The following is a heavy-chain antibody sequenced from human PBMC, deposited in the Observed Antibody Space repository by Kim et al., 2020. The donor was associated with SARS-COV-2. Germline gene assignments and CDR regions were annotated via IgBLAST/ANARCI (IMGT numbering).Heavy chain of an antibody. CDR3: TTYIVATVTDY. Sequence: TDYAAPVKGRFTISRDDSKTTLYLQMNSLKTEDTALYYCTTYIVATVTDYWGQGTLVTVSS. CDR2: T. V-gene: IGHV3-15*01. J-gene: IGHJ4*02. D-gene: IGHD5-12*01.